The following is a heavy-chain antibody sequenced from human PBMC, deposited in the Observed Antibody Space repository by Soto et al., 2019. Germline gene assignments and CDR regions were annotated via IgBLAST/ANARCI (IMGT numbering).Heavy chain of an antibody. CDR3: APYGSGIYYISRDQY. Sequence: QVQLQQWGAGLLKPSETLSLTCAVYGGSFSGYCWCWIRQSPGKGLAGIGEIDHNGHTNYNQSLKSRVTISVDKSKNQFSLRLSSTTAADTATYYCAPYGSGIYYISRDQYWGQGTLVTVPS. CDR2: IDHNGHT. CDR1: GGSFSGYC. V-gene: IGHV4-34*01. D-gene: IGHD3-10*01. J-gene: IGHJ4*02.